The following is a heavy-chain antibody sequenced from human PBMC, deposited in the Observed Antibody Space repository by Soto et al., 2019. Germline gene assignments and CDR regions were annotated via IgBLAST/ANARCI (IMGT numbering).Heavy chain of an antibody. D-gene: IGHD5-12*01. Sequence: SETLSLTCTVCGGSISSSSYYWGWIRQPPGKGLEWIGSIYYSGSTYYNPSLKSRVTISVDTSKNQFSLKLSSVTAADTAVYYCARHPGDGYNSVPGYFDYWGQGTLVTVSS. CDR3: ARHPGDGYNSVPGYFDY. CDR2: IYYSGST. J-gene: IGHJ4*02. V-gene: IGHV4-39*01. CDR1: GGSISSSSYY.